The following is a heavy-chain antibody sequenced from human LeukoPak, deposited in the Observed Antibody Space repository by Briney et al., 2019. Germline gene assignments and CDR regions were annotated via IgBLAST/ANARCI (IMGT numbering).Heavy chain of an antibody. CDR3: ARHTGRGYSYGYPDY. J-gene: IGHJ4*02. Sequence: SETLSLTCTVSGGSISSSSYYWGWIRQPPGKGLEWIGSIYYSGSTYYNPSLKSRVTISVDTSKNQFSLKLSSVTAADTAVYYCARHTGRGYSYGYPDYWGQGTLVTVSS. CDR2: IYYSGST. V-gene: IGHV4-39*01. CDR1: GGSISSSSYY. D-gene: IGHD5-18*01.